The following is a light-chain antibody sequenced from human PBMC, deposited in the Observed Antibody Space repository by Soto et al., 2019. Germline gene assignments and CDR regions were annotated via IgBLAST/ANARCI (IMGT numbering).Light chain of an antibody. Sequence: DIQMTQSPSSLSASVGDRVTITCRASESIRDFLSWYQQKPRKPPQLLIFAASTLQHGVPSRFSGSASGTDFTLTISSLQPEDFAAYYCKQSYSAPYTFGQGTNLEIK. CDR1: ESIRDF. J-gene: IGKJ2*01. CDR3: KQSYSAPYT. V-gene: IGKV1-39*01. CDR2: AAS.